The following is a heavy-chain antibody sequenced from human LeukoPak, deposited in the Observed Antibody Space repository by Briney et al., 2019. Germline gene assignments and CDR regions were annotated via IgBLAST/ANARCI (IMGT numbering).Heavy chain of an antibody. J-gene: IGHJ3*02. CDR3: AKEGDYYGSGSYRDGFDI. V-gene: IGHV3-30*02. CDR2: IRYDGINK. D-gene: IGHD3-10*01. Sequence: PGRSLRLSCAASGFTFSTHGMHWVRQAPGKGLEWVAFIRYDGINKYYADSVKGRFTISRDSFKNTLYLQMNSLRPEDTAVYYCAKEGDYYGSGSYRDGFDIWGQGTRATVSS. CDR1: GFTFSTHG.